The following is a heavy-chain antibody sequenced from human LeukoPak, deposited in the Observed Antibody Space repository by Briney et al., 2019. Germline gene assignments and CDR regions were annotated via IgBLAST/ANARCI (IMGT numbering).Heavy chain of an antibody. V-gene: IGHV4-39*07. Sequence: SETLSLTCTVSDGSISSSSYYWGWIRQPPGKGLEWIGSIYYGSVFYSVSTYYNPSLKSRVTISVDTSKNQFSLKLSSVTPEDTAVYYCARGEGRGGSVAGLTLDYWGQGTLVTVSS. D-gene: IGHD6-19*01. CDR3: ARGEGRGGSVAGLTLDY. J-gene: IGHJ4*02. CDR1: DGSISSSSYY. CDR2: IYYGSVFYSVST.